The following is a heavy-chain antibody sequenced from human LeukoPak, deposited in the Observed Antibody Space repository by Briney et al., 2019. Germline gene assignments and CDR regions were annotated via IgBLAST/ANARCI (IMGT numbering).Heavy chain of an antibody. V-gene: IGHV3-64*02. CDR1: GFTFNIYA. D-gene: IGHD5-24*01. CDR2: ISSSGDST. CDR3: ARVRGRDKDAFDI. Sequence: GGSLRLSCAASGFTFNIYALHWVRQAPGKGLEYVSAISSSGDSTYYADSVKGRFTISRDNSKNTLYLQMGSLRAEDMAVYYCARVRGRDKDAFDIWGQGTMVTVSS. J-gene: IGHJ3*02.